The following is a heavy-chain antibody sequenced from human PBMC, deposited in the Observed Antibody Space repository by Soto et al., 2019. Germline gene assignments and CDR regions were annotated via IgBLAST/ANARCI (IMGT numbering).Heavy chain of an antibody. D-gene: IGHD2-8*01. V-gene: IGHV1-2*04. J-gene: IGHJ6*02. CDR3: ARGDSTDCSNGVCSFFYNHDMDV. CDR1: GYSFTDYH. Sequence: ASVKVSCKASGYSFTDYHIHWVRQAPGQGLEWLGRINPKSGGTSTAQKFQGWVTMTTDTSISTASMELTRLTSVDTAIYYCARGDSTDCSNGVCSFFYNHDMDVWGQGTTVTVSS. CDR2: INPKSGGT.